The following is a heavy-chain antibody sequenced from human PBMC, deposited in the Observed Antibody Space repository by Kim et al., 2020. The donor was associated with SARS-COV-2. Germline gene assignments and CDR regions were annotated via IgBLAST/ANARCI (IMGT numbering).Heavy chain of an antibody. V-gene: IGHV3-48*03. J-gene: IGHJ3*02. CDR2: ISSSGSTI. CDR3: ARDLTLRYYYDSSGYPLDAFDS. Sequence: GGSLRLSCAASGFTFSSYEMNWVRQAPGKGLEWVSYISSSGSTIYYADSVKGRFTISRDNAKNSLYLQMNSLRAEDTAVYYCARDLTLRYYYDSSGYPLDAFDSWGQGTMVTVSS. CDR1: GFTFSSYE. D-gene: IGHD3-22*01.